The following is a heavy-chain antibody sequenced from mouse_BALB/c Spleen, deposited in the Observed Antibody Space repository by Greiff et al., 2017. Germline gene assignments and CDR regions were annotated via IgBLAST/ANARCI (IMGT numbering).Heavy chain of an antibody. CDR1: GFNIKDYY. CDR3: NAYGSSSWFAY. V-gene: IGHV14-4*02. J-gene: IGHJ3*01. CDR2: IDPENGDT. D-gene: IGHD1-1*01. Sequence: EVQLKESGAELVRSGASVKLSCTASGFNIKDYYMHWVKQRPEQGLEWIGWIDPENGDTEYAPKFQGKATMTADTSSNTAYLQLSSLTSEDTAVYYCNAYGSSSWFAYWGQGTLVTVSA.